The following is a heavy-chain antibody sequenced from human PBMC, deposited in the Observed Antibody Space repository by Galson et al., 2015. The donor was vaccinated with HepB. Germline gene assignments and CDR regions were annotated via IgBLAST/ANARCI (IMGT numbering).Heavy chain of an antibody. CDR2: ISWNSGSI. CDR3: AKDIERYNWNDPKFDY. Sequence: SLRLSCAASGFTFDDYAMHWVRQAPGKGLEWVSGISWNSGSIGYADSVKGRFTISRDNAKNSQYLQMNSLRAEDTALYYCAKDIERYNWNDPKFDYWGQGTLVTVSS. CDR1: GFTFDDYA. J-gene: IGHJ4*02. V-gene: IGHV3-9*01. D-gene: IGHD1-1*01.